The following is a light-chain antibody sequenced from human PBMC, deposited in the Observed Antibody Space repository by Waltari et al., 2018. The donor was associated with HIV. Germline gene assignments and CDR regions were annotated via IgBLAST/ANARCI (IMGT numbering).Light chain of an antibody. CDR3: AAWDDTLTVV. CDR1: SSNIGTNY. V-gene: IGLV1-47*01. J-gene: IGLJ2*01. CDR2: RNK. Sequence: QSVLTQPPSASGTPGQSVTISCSGTSSNIGTNYVYWYQQFPGTAPKLLIDRNKQGHAGVPDRFSGSKSGTSASLDISGLRSDDEAEYYCAAWDDTLTVVFGGGTKLTVL.